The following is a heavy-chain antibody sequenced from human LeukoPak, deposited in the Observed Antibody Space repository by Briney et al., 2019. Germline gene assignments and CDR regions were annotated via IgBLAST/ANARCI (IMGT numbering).Heavy chain of an antibody. CDR3: ARRPITSNAPIDY. D-gene: IGHD5-24*01. CDR2: INHSGST. J-gene: IGHJ4*02. CDR1: GGSFSGYY. V-gene: IGHV4-34*01. Sequence: SETLSLTCAVYGGSFSGYYWSWIRQPPGKGLEWIGEINHSGSTNYNPSVKSRVTISVDTSKNQFSLKLSSVTAADTAVYYCARRPITSNAPIDYWGQGTLVTVSS.